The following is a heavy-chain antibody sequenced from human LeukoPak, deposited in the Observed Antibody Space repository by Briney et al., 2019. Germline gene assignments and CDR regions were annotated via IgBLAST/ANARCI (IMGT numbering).Heavy chain of an antibody. D-gene: IGHD3-22*01. V-gene: IGHV3-30*03. CDR3: AGYYYESGGYYEFDY. Sequence: PGRSLRLSCAASGFTFSSYGMHRVRQAPGKGLEWVAVISYDGSNKYYADSVKGRFTISRDNSKNTLYLQMSSLRAEDTAVYYCAGYYYESGGYYEFDYWGQGTLVTVSS. CDR2: ISYDGSNK. CDR1: GFTFSSYG. J-gene: IGHJ4*02.